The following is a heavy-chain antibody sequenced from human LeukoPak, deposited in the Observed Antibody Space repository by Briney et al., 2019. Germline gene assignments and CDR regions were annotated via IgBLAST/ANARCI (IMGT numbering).Heavy chain of an antibody. Sequence: GGSLSLSCAASGFTFSSFAMSWVPQAPGKGLEWFSAISGSGGNTYSADSVKGRLTISRDNSKNTLFLQMNSLRVEDTAVYYCAKEDPIVSVGFDYWGQGTLVTVTS. V-gene: IGHV3-23*01. D-gene: IGHD2-15*01. CDR3: AKEDPIVSVGFDY. CDR2: ISGSGGNT. CDR1: GFTFSSFA. J-gene: IGHJ4*02.